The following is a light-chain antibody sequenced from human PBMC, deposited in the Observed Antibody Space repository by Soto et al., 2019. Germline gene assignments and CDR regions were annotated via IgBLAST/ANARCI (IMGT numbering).Light chain of an antibody. CDR1: SSNIGSNY. V-gene: IGLV1-47*01. J-gene: IGLJ1*01. CDR3: AAWDDSLSGYV. CDR2: RNN. Sequence: QSALAQPPSASGTPGQRVTISCSGSSSNIGSNYVYWYQQLPGTAPKLLIYRNNQRPSGVPDRFSGSKSGTSASLAISALRSEDEAAYYCAAWDDSLSGYVFGTGTKVTVL.